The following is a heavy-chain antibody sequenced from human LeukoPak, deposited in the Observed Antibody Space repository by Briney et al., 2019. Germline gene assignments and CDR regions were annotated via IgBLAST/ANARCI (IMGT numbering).Heavy chain of an antibody. CDR2: ITADGDVK. CDR1: GFTVTRYA. D-gene: IGHD1-26*01. CDR3: ARDAQSGAHSDFDY. J-gene: IGHJ4*02. Sequence: GGSLRLSCAASGFTVTRYAVHWVRQPPGEGLEWVAIITADGDVKFYADSVRGRFTLSRDDSQNTVFLRMDSLRGEDTAVYYCARDAQSGAHSDFDYWGQGTLVTVSS. V-gene: IGHV3-30*04.